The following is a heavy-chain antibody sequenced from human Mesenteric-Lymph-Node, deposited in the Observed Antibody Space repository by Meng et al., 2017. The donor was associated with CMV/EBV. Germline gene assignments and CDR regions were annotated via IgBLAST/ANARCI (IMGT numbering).Heavy chain of an antibody. CDR3: TTDSPRRLYSYRVGGNYYVMDV. CDR2: IKSKTDGGTT. CDR1: GSTFSNAW. J-gene: IGHJ6*02. Sequence: GESLKISCTASGSTFSNAWMSWVRQAPGKGLEWVGRIKSKTDGGTTDYAAPVKGRFTISRDDSRNTQYLQMNSLKTEDTAVYYCTTDSPRRLYSYRVGGNYYVMDVWGQGTTVTVSS. V-gene: IGHV3-15*01. D-gene: IGHD5-18*01.